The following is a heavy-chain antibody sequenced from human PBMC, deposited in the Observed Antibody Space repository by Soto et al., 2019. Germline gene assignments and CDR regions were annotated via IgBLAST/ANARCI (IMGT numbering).Heavy chain of an antibody. J-gene: IGHJ4*02. CDR3: ARDPVLRYFDWAHFDY. D-gene: IGHD3-9*01. CDR1: GFTFSSYS. Sequence: GGSLRLSCAASGFTFSSYSMNWVRQAPGKGLEWVSYISSSSSTIYYADSVKGRFTISRDNAKNSLYLQMNSLRAEDTAVYYCARDPVLRYFDWAHFDYWGQGTLVTVSS. V-gene: IGHV3-48*01. CDR2: ISSSSSTI.